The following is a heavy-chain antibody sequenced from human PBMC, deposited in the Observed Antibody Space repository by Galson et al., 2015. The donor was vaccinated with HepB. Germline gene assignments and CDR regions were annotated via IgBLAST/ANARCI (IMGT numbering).Heavy chain of an antibody. D-gene: IGHD3-3*01. CDR1: GFTFSSYE. CDR2: ISSSGSTM. J-gene: IGHJ6*02. V-gene: IGHV3-48*03. CDR3: ARDKMYYDFWSGYQGYYYYGMDV. Sequence: SLRLSCAASGFTFSSYEMKWVRQAPGKGLEWVSYISSSGSTMYYADSVKGRFTISRDNAKNSLFLQMNSLRAEDTAVYYCARDKMYYDFWSGYQGYYYYGMDVWGQGTTVTVSS.